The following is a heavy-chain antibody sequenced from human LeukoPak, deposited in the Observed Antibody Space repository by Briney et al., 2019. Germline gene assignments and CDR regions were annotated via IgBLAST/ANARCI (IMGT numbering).Heavy chain of an antibody. V-gene: IGHV4-39*01. CDR3: ARLTPPGSFLEY. D-gene: IGHD2/OR15-2a*01. Sequence: PSETLSLTCTVSGRSISSGSYYWGWMRQPPGKGLEWIGSIYYSGSTYYNLSLRSRVTISVDTSKNQFSLRLSSVTAADTAVYFCARLTPPGSFLEYWGQGTLVTVSS. J-gene: IGHJ4*02. CDR1: GRSISSGSYY. CDR2: IYYSGST.